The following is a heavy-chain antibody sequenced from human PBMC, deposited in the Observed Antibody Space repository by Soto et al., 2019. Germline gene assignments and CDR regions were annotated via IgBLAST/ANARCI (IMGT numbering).Heavy chain of an antibody. Sequence: EVQLVESGGGLVQPGGSLRHSCEAAGFTFSSYWMSWVRQAPGKGLEWVANIKQDGSEKYYVDSVKGRFTISRDNAKNSLYLHMNSLRAEDTAVYYCARSLCSSGWLAYFDYWGQGTLVTVSS. V-gene: IGHV3-7*05. D-gene: IGHD6-19*01. CDR2: IKQDGSEK. CDR3: ARSLCSSGWLAYFDY. J-gene: IGHJ4*02. CDR1: GFTFSSYW.